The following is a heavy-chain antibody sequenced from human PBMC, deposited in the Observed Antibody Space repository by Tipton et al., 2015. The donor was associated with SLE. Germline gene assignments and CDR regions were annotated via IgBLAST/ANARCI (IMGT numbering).Heavy chain of an antibody. D-gene: IGHD5-24*01. J-gene: IGHJ3*01. CDR1: GYSFTDYW. Sequence: QLVQSGAEVKKTGESLKISCKGSGYSFTDYWVAWVRQVPGRGLECMGIIWPGDSDTRYSPSFQGQVTISADKSISTAYLQWSSLQASDTAMYYCPRHHLPVSIGYIPDGAFYFWVLGTIVSFSA. V-gene: IGHV5-51*01. CDR3: PRHHLPVSIGYIPDGAFYF. CDR2: IWPGDSDT.